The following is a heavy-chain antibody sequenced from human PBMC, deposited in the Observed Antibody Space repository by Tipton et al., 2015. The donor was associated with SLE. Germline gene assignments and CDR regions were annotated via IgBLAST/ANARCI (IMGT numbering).Heavy chain of an antibody. J-gene: IGHJ6*03. CDR3: ARAESAHWDYYFMDV. CDR1: RFTFSNYY. Sequence: SLRLSCAASRFTFSNYYMSWIRQAPGKGLEWVSYISSSSSYTNYAASVKGRFTISRDNSKNTLYLQMNSLRVGDTAVYYCARAESAHWDYYFMDVWGTGTTVTVSS. CDR2: ISSSSSYT. D-gene: IGHD6-6*01. V-gene: IGHV3-11*05.